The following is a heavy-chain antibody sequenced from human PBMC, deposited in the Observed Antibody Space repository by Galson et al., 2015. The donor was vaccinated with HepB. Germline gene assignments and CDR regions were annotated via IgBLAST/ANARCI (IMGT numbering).Heavy chain of an antibody. J-gene: IGHJ6*02. Sequence: SVKVSCKASGGTFSSYAISWVRQAPGQGLEWMGRIIPILGIANYAQKFQGRVTITADKSTSTAYMELSSLRSEDTAVYYCARDRLTSRDGYRSYGMDVWGQGTTVTVSS. D-gene: IGHD5-24*01. CDR3: ARDRLTSRDGYRSYGMDV. CDR2: IIPILGIA. CDR1: GGTFSSYA. V-gene: IGHV1-69*04.